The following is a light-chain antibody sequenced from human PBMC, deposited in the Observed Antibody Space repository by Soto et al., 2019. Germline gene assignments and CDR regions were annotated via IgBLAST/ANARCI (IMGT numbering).Light chain of an antibody. Sequence: EVVLTQSPGTLSLSPGERATLSCRATQTLSRSWLAWYQHKPGQAPRLLVSGASRRATGIPDRFSGGGAGTDFTLTISSLEHEDSALYYCQQSDRPPITFGQGTKLDIK. CDR1: QTLSRSW. V-gene: IGKV3-20*01. CDR2: GAS. J-gene: IGKJ5*01. CDR3: QQSDRPPIT.